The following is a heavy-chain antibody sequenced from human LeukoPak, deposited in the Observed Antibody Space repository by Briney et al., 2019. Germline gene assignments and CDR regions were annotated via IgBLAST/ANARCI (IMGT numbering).Heavy chain of an antibody. CDR3: AKDLRAFTVTTTVPDY. Sequence: GGSLRLSCAASGFTFSDYYMSWIRQAPGKGLEWVSYISSSGSTIYYADSVKGRFTISRDNAKNSLYLQMNSLRAEDTALYYCAKDLRAFTVTTTVPDYWGQGTLVTVSS. D-gene: IGHD4-17*01. CDR1: GFTFSDYY. J-gene: IGHJ4*02. V-gene: IGHV3-11*01. CDR2: ISSSGSTI.